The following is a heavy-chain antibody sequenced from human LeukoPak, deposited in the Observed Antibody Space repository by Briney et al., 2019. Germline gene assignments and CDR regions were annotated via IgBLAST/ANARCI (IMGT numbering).Heavy chain of an antibody. V-gene: IGHV4-34*01. D-gene: IGHD4-17*01. J-gene: IGHJ5*02. CDR2: INHSGST. Sequence: SETLSLTCAVYGGSFSGYYWSWIRQPPGKGLEWIGEINHSGSTNYNPSLKSRVTISVDTSKNQFSLKLSSVTAADTAVYYCARVKPVDYGEIDPWGQGTLVTVSP. CDR1: GGSFSGYY. CDR3: ARVKPVDYGEIDP.